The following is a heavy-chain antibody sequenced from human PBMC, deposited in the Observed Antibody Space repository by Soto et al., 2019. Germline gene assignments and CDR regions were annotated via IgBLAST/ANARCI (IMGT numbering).Heavy chain of an antibody. CDR3: ARDLTAYYYFDY. J-gene: IGHJ4*02. V-gene: IGHV4-38-2*02. CDR2: IYHSGST. Sequence: SETLSLTCAVSGYSISSGYYWGWIRQPPGKGLEWIGSIYHSGSTYYNPSLKSRVTISVDTSKNQFSLKLSSVTAADTAVYYCARDLTAYYYFDYWGQRTLVTGSS. CDR1: GYSISSGYY. D-gene: IGHD1-26*01.